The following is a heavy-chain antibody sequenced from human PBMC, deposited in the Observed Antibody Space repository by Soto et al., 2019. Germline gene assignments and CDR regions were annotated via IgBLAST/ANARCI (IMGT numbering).Heavy chain of an antibody. V-gene: IGHV3-30-3*01. CDR2: ISYDGSNK. Sequence: QVQLVESGGGVVQPGRSLRLSCAASGFTFSSYAMHWVRQAPGTGLEWVAVISYDGSNKYYADSVKGRFTISRDNSKNTLYLQMNSLRAEDTAVYYCAREKMRYQLPLEAFDIWGQGTMVTVSS. D-gene: IGHD2-2*01. CDR3: AREKMRYQLPLEAFDI. J-gene: IGHJ3*02. CDR1: GFTFSSYA.